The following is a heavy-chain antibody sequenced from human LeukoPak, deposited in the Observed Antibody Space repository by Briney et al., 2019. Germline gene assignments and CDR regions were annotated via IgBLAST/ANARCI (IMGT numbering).Heavy chain of an antibody. J-gene: IGHJ3*02. CDR1: GFTFSSYG. V-gene: IGHV3-30*02. CDR3: ASIVVVVAATNDAFDI. D-gene: IGHD2-15*01. CDR2: IRYDGSNK. Sequence: PGGSLRPSCAASGFTFSSYGMHWVRQAPGKGLEWVAFIRYDGSNKYYADSVKGRFTISRDNSKNTLYLQMNSLRAEDTAVYYCASIVVVVAATNDAFDIWGQGTMVTVSS.